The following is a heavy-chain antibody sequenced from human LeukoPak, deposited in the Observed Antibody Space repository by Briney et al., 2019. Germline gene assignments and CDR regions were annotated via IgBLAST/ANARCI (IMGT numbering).Heavy chain of an antibody. J-gene: IGHJ3*02. CDR1: GGSFSGYY. Sequence: SETLSLTCAVYGGSFSGYYWSWIRQPPGKGLEWIGEINHSGSTNYNPSLKSRVTISVDTSKNQFSLKLSSVTAADTAVYYCASFFRPGRYIGPSNDAFDIWGQGTMVTVSS. CDR3: ASFFRPGRYIGPSNDAFDI. V-gene: IGHV4-34*01. D-gene: IGHD1-14*01. CDR2: INHSGST.